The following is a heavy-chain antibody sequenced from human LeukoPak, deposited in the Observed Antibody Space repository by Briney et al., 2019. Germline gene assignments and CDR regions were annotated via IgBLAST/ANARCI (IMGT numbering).Heavy chain of an antibody. CDR1: GFTFSKEA. CDR2: ITYNGDST. Sequence: PGGSLRLSCAASGFTFSKEAMHWVRQAPGKGLEYVSTITYNGDSTYYADSVKGRFTISRDNSKDTLYLQMGSLRAEDTAVYYCVRGYSGTHSFDYWGQGTLVTVSS. J-gene: IGHJ4*02. V-gene: IGHV3-64*02. CDR3: VRGYSGTHSFDY. D-gene: IGHD1-26*01.